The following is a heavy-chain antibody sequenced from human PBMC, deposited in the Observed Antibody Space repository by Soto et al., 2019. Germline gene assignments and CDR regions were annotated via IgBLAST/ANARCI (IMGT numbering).Heavy chain of an antibody. CDR3: AKGYYDFWSGWMIY. CDR2: ISWNSGSI. CDR1: GFTFDDYA. Sequence: GGSLRLSCAASGFTFDDYAMHWVRQAPGKGLEWVSGISWNSGSIGYADSVKGRFTISRDNAKNSLYLQMNSLRAEDTALYYCAKGYYDFWSGWMIYWGQGTLVTVSS. J-gene: IGHJ4*02. V-gene: IGHV3-9*01. D-gene: IGHD3-3*01.